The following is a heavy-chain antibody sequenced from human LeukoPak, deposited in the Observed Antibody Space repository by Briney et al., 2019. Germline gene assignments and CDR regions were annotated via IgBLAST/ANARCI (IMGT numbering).Heavy chain of an antibody. D-gene: IGHD3-22*01. CDR2: MNPNSGNT. Sequence: GVSVKVSCKASGYTFTIYGISWVRQAPGQGLEWMGWMNPNSGNTGYAQKFQGRVTMTRNTSISTAYMELSSLRSEDTAVYYCARGSRFYDSSGYYLDYWGQGTLVTVSS. CDR3: ARGSRFYDSSGYYLDY. V-gene: IGHV1-8*02. CDR1: GYTFTIYG. J-gene: IGHJ4*02.